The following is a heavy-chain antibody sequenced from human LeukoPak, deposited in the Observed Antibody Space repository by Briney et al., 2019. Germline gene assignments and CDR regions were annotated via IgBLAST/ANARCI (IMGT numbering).Heavy chain of an antibody. D-gene: IGHD2-2*01. CDR3: ARDPRGLGYCSSTSCPYYFDY. V-gene: IGHV1-69*04. Sequence: SVKVSCKASGGTFSSYAISWVRQAPGQGLEWMGRIIPILGIANYAQKFQGRVTITADKSTSTAYMELSSLRSEDTAVYYCARDPRGLGYCSSTSCPYYFDYWGQGTLVAVSS. J-gene: IGHJ4*02. CDR2: IIPILGIA. CDR1: GGTFSSYA.